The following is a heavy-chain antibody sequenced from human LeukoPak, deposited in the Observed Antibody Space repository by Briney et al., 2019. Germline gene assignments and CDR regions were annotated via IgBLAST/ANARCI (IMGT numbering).Heavy chain of an antibody. J-gene: IGHJ5*02. Sequence: SEALSLTCAVYGGSFSRYYWSWIRQPPGKGLEWIGEINHSGSTNYNPSLKSRVTISVDTSKNRFSLKLSSVTAADTAVYYCARRIIVVVPIYNWFDPWGQGTLVTVSS. CDR2: INHSGST. V-gene: IGHV4-34*01. CDR3: ARRIIVVVPIYNWFDP. CDR1: GGSFSRYY. D-gene: IGHD2-2*01.